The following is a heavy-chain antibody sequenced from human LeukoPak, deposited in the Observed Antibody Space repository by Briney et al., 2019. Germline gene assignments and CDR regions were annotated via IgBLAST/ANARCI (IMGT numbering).Heavy chain of an antibody. J-gene: IGHJ4*02. CDR3: ATDRVAAADLTRGLVQ. V-gene: IGHV3-33*01. Sequence: GGSLRLSCVASGIPFTSYGMHWVRQAPGKGLEWVTLIWYDGSHKYYVDSVKGRFTISRDNSKKTLYLQMNSLRAEDTGVFYCATDRVAAADLTRGLVQGGEETVVSVSS. CDR2: IWYDGSHK. D-gene: IGHD6-13*01. CDR1: GIPFTSYG.